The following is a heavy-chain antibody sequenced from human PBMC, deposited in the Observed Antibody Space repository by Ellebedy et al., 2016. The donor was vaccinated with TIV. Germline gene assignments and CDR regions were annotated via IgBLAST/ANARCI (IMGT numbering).Heavy chain of an antibody. CDR1: GFTFSSYG. D-gene: IGHD1-26*01. V-gene: IGHV3-30*18. CDR2: ISYDGSNK. CDR3: AKDGTGSYESPQYYFDY. Sequence: GESLKISXAASGFTFSSYGMHWVRQAPGKGLEWVAVISYDGSNKYYADSVKGRFTISRDNSKNTLYLQMNSLRAEDTAVYYCAKDGTGSYESPQYYFDYWGQGTLVTVSS. J-gene: IGHJ4*02.